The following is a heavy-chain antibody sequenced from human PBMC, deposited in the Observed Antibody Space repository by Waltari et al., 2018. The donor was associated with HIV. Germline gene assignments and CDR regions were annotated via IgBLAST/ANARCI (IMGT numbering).Heavy chain of an antibody. CDR1: GYPPSDLS. J-gene: IGHJ1*01. V-gene: IGHV1-24*01. Sequence: QLIQSTSALNRPGASVTISCQVSGYPPSDLSMQWSRQGRGQRLEWMGGFDPKNGKPVYSQRFWGRVSLAEDTSQDTAFLELNRLTSDDTAVYYCVTLYNESPLYSNFWGQGTLVTV. CDR3: VTLYNESPLYSNF. CDR2: FDPKNGKP. D-gene: IGHD2-15*01.